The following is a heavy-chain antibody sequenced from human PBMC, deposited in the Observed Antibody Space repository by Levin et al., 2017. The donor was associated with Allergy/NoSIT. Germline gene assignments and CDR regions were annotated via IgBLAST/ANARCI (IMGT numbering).Heavy chain of an antibody. CDR3: ARVAFGNPPPGLYFDY. V-gene: IGHV4-31*03. Sequence: SQTLSLTCTVSGGSISSGGYYWSWIRQHPGKGLEWIGYIYYSGSTYYNPSLKSRVTISVDTSKNQFSLKLSSVTAADTAVYYCARVAFGNPPPGLYFDYWGQGTLVTVSS. CDR1: GGSISSGGYY. J-gene: IGHJ4*02. D-gene: IGHD3-10*01. CDR2: IYYSGST.